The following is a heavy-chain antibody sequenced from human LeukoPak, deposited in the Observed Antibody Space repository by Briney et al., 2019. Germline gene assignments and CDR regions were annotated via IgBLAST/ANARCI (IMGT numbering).Heavy chain of an antibody. D-gene: IGHD3-3*01. V-gene: IGHV1-69*05. Sequence: SVKVSCKASGGTFSSYAISWVRQAPGQGLEWMGRIIPIFGTANYAQKFQGRVTITTDESTSTAYMELSSLRSEDTAVYYCARRAGSGYYSTYYYYYVDVWGKGTTVTVSS. CDR1: GGTFSSYA. CDR2: IIPIFGTA. J-gene: IGHJ6*03. CDR3: ARRAGSGYYSTYYYYYVDV.